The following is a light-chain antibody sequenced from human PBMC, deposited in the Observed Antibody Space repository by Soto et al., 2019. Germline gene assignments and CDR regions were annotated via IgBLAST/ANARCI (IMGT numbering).Light chain of an antibody. CDR2: EGN. CDR1: SSDVGSYNL. V-gene: IGLV2-23*01. CDR3: CSYEGSGTDYV. J-gene: IGLJ1*01. Sequence: QSALTQPASVSGSPGQSITISCTGTSSDVGSYNLVSWYQHHPGKGPKLIIYEGNKRPSGVSNRFSGSKSGNTASLTISGLQAEDEADYFCCSYEGSGTDYVFGTGTKLTVL.